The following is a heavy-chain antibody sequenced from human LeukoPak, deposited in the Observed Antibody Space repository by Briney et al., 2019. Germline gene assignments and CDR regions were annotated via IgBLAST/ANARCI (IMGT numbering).Heavy chain of an antibody. CDR2: ISSDSTYI. V-gene: IGHV3-21*01. D-gene: IGHD3/OR15-3a*01. CDR1: GFTFSTYS. CDR3: ARVAFGLYVMDV. J-gene: IGHJ6*02. Sequence: PGESLRLSCAASGFTFSTYSMNWVRQAPGKGLEWVSSISSDSTYIFYADSLKGRFTISRDNAKNSLYLQMISLRAEDTAVYYCARVAFGLYVMDVWGQGTTVTVSS.